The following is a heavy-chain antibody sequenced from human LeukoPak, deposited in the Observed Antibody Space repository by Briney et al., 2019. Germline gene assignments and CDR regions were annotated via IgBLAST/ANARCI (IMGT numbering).Heavy chain of an antibody. CDR3: ARGDSWSDY. V-gene: IGHV3-48*03. Sequence: GGSLRLSCAASGFTFRSYEMNWVRQAPGKGLEWVSYISNSGSTIYYADSVKGRFTISRDNAKNSLFLQMNSLRVEDTAVYYCARGDSWSDYWGQGTLVTVSS. J-gene: IGHJ4*02. CDR2: ISNSGSTI. D-gene: IGHD6-13*01. CDR1: GFTFRSYE.